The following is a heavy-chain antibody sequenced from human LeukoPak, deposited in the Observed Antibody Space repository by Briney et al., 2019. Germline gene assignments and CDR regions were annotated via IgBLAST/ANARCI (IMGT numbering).Heavy chain of an antibody. CDR1: GFTFSSYS. CDR2: IRSSSSYI. CDR3: ARERKYSSSWYGWFDP. Sequence: PGGSLRLSCAASGFTFSSYSMNWVRQAPGKGLEWVSSIRSSSSYIYYADSVKGRFTISRDNAKNSLYLQMNSLRAEDTAVYYCARERKYSSSWYGWFDPWGQGTLVTVSS. D-gene: IGHD6-13*01. V-gene: IGHV3-21*01. J-gene: IGHJ5*02.